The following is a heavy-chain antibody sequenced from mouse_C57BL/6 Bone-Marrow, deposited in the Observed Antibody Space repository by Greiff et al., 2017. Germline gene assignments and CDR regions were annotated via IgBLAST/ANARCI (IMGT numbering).Heavy chain of an antibody. CDR2: IDPEDGET. D-gene: IGHD2-12*01. CDR1: GYNIKDYY. Sequence: EVKLVESGAELVKPGASVKLSCTASGYNIKDYYMHWVKQRTEQGLEWIGRIDPEDGETKYAPKFQGKATITADTSSNTAYLQLRSLTSEDTAVYCCASYVVSMDDWGPGTSVTVSS. CDR3: ASYVVSMDD. V-gene: IGHV14-2*01. J-gene: IGHJ4*01.